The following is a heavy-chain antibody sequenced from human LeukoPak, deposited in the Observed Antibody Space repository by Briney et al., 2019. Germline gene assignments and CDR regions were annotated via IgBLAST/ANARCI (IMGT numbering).Heavy chain of an antibody. Sequence: PGGSLRLSCAASGFTFSSYEMNWVRQAPGEGLEWISYISSSGSTIYYADSVKGRFTISRDNAKNSLYLQMNSLRAEDTAVYYCARDRYYGSGSFDYWGQGTLVIVSS. J-gene: IGHJ4*02. CDR2: ISSSGSTI. D-gene: IGHD3-10*01. CDR1: GFTFSSYE. CDR3: ARDRYYGSGSFDY. V-gene: IGHV3-48*03.